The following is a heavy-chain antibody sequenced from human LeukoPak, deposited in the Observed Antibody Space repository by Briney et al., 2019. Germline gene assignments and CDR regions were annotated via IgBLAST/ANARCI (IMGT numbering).Heavy chain of an antibody. CDR1: GFTFTSYA. CDR2: ISGGGDST. Sequence: GVSLRLSCAASGFTFTSYALDWVRQAPGKGLEWISVISGGGDSTHYADSVKGRFTISRDNSKNTLYLQMNSLRAEDTAVYYCARDDYKADAYWGQGTLVTVSS. V-gene: IGHV3-23*01. J-gene: IGHJ4*02. D-gene: IGHD3-10*01. CDR3: ARDDYKADAY.